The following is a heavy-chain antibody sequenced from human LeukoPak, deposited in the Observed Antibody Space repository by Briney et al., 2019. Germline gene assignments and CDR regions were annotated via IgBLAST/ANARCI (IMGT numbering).Heavy chain of an antibody. CDR1: GFTFSSYA. CDR2: ISGSGGST. J-gene: IGHJ5*02. CDR3: AKDSQWLVDHWFDP. Sequence: GGSLSLSCAASGFTFSSYAMSWVRQAPGKGLEWVSAISGSGGSTYYADSVKGRFTISRDNSKNTLYLQMNSLRAEDTAVYYCAKDSQWLVDHWFDPWGQGTLVTVSS. V-gene: IGHV3-23*01. D-gene: IGHD6-19*01.